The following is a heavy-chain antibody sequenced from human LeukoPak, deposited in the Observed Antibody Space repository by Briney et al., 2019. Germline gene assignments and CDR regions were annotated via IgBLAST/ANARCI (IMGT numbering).Heavy chain of an antibody. CDR1: GFTFNNYC. Sequence: GGSVRLSCAPSGFTFNNYCMYWVRHAPGRGLVWVSHIMSDGSKTIYTDSVKGRFNISRDNAKNLLYLQMNSLRAEDTAVYYCAYGSGSYCKSWGQGTLVTVSS. D-gene: IGHD3-10*01. CDR2: IMSDGSKT. V-gene: IGHV3-74*01. J-gene: IGHJ5*02. CDR3: AYGSGSYCKS.